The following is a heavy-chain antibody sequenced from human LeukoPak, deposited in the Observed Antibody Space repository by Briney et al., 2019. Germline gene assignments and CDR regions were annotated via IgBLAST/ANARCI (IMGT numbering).Heavy chain of an antibody. J-gene: IGHJ4*02. CDR1: GFSVRTTY. V-gene: IGHV3-53*01. D-gene: IGHD2-15*01. CDR2: ITASGDRT. Sequence: GGSLRLSCAASGFSVRTTYMSWVRQAPGKGLEWVSGITASGDRTYYADSVQGRFTMSRDNSKNTVYLQMNSLRVDDTAVYYCARRDIVVIVSASDYWGQGTLVTVSS. CDR3: ARRDIVVIVSASDY.